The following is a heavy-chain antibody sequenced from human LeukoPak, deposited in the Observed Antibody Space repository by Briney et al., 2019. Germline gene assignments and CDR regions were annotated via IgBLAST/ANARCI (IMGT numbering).Heavy chain of an antibody. CDR3: ARSSGTGTFSY. V-gene: IGHV4-39*02. Sequence: SETLSLTCTVSGDSISRSTYYWAWIRQPPGKGLEWIGSVYHGRSPYFNPSLESRATISVDTSKNHFSLKMSSVTAADTAVYYCARSSGTGTFSYWGQGTLVTVSS. J-gene: IGHJ4*02. CDR1: GDSISRSTYY. CDR2: VYHGRSP. D-gene: IGHD6-25*01.